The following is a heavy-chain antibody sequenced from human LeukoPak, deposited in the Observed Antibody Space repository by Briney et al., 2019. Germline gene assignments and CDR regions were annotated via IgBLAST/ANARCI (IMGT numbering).Heavy chain of an antibody. Sequence: GGSLRLSCAASGFTFSSYSMNWVRQAPGKGLEWVSSISSSSSYTYYADSVKGRFTISRDNAKNSLYLQMNSLRAEDTAVYYCARDAMSPGYWGQGTLVTVSS. V-gene: IGHV3-21*01. CDR1: GFTFSSYS. CDR2: ISSSSSYT. D-gene: IGHD3-10*01. CDR3: ARDAMSPGY. J-gene: IGHJ4*02.